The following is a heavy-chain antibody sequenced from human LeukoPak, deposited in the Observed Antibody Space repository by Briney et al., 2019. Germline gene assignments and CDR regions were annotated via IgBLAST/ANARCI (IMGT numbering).Heavy chain of an antibody. D-gene: IGHD1-7*01. CDR2: VNPGGTLT. V-gene: IGHV3-23*03. CDR1: GFTFTTYS. Sequence: GGSLRLSCAASGFTFTTYSMAWVRQAPGKGLEWVSTVNPGGTLTYYTDSVKGRFTISRDNSRNTVFLQMSSLRVEDTAIYYCAKDRAGTPWADWGQGTLVTVSS. J-gene: IGHJ4*02. CDR3: AKDRAGTPWAD.